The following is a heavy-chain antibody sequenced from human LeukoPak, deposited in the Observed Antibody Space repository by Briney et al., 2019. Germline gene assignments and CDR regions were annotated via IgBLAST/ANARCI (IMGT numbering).Heavy chain of an antibody. CDR2: INTFGGTT. V-gene: IGHV1-46*01. CDR1: GHTLTDYY. J-gene: IGHJ4*02. D-gene: IGHD3-3*01. CDR3: ARVGIGSLAVTIFF. Sequence: GASVKVSCKASGHTLTDYYMHWVRQAPGLGLEWMGVINTFGGTTTYAQKFEGRVTMTRDTSANTVYMEVSSLTPEDTAIYYCARVGIGSLAVTIFFWGQGTLVAVSS.